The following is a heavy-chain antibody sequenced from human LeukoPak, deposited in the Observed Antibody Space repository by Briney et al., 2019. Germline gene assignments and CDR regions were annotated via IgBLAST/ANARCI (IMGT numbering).Heavy chain of an antibody. CDR3: ARDEAAGDY. D-gene: IGHD6-13*01. CDR2: ISYDGSNK. Sequence: PGRSLRLSCAASGFTFSTYAMHWVRQAPGKGLELVAVISYDGSNKYYADSVKGRFTISRDNSKNTLYLQMNSLRAEDTAVYYCARDEAAGDYWGQGTLVTVSS. V-gene: IGHV3-30-3*01. CDR1: GFTFSTYA. J-gene: IGHJ4*02.